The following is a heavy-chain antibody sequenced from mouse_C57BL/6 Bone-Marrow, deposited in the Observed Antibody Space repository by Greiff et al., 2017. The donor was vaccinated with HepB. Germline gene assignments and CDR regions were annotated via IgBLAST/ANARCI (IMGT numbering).Heavy chain of an antibody. D-gene: IGHD2-5*01. V-gene: IGHV1-72*01. J-gene: IGHJ3*01. CDR1: GYTFTSYW. CDR2: IDPNSGGT. CDR3: ARHYSITTWFAY. Sequence: QVQLKQPGAELVKPGASVKLSCKASGYTFTSYWMHWVKQRPGRGLEWIGRIDPNSGGTKYNEKFKSKATLTVDKPSSTAYMQLSSLTSEDSAVYYCARHYSITTWFAYWGQGTLVTVSA.